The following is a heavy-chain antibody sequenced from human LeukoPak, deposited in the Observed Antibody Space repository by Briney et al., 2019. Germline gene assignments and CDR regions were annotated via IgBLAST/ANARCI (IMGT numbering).Heavy chain of an antibody. J-gene: IGHJ6*03. CDR3: ARHRVGRAAAGTWGYYYYYYMDV. V-gene: IGHV4-34*01. CDR2: INHSGST. CDR1: GGSLSGYY. Sequence: SETLSLTCAVYGGSLSGYYWSWIRQPPGKGLEWIGEINHSGSTNYNPSLKSRVTISVDTSKNQFSLKLSSVTAADTAVYYCARHRVGRAAAGTWGYYYYYYMDVWGKGTTVTISS. D-gene: IGHD6-13*01.